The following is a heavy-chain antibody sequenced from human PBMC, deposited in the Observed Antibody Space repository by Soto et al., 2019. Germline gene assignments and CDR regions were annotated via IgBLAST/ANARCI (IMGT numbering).Heavy chain of an antibody. CDR2: ISWDGGIT. J-gene: IGHJ4*02. CDR1: GFTFDDYT. D-gene: IGHD5-18*01. CDR3: AKAGAYNYGSYFDY. V-gene: IGHV3-43*01. Sequence: LRLSCAASGFTFDDYTMQWVRQAPGKGLEWVSLISWDGGITYYADSVKGRFTISRDNSKNSLYLQMNSLTTEDTALYYCAKAGAYNYGSYFDYWGQGTLVTVSS.